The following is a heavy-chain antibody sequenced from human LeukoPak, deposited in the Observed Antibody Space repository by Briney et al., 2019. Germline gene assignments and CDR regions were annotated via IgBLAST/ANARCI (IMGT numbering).Heavy chain of an antibody. CDR2: IKQDGSEK. V-gene: IGHV3-7*01. D-gene: IGHD6-19*01. Sequence: GGSLRLSCAASGFIFSSYWMSWVRQAPGKGLEWVANIKQDGSEKYYVDSVKGRFTISRDNAKNSLYLQMNSLRAEDTAVYYCARDRRSLASSGWDYYYYGMDVWGQGTTVTVSS. CDR3: ARDRRSLASSGWDYYYYGMDV. CDR1: GFIFSSYW. J-gene: IGHJ6*02.